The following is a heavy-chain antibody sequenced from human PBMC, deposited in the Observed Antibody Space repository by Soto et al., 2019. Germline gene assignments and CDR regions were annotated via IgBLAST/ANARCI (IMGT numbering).Heavy chain of an antibody. J-gene: IGHJ4*02. Sequence: SETLSLTCIVSGGSISSYYWSWIRQPPGKGLEWIGYIFYSGSTNYNPSLKSRVTISADTSENQFSLNLRSVTAADTALYYCARVGGVAARTFDYWGQGTLVTVSS. CDR1: GGSISSYY. CDR2: IFYSGST. CDR3: ARVGGVAARTFDY. D-gene: IGHD6-6*01. V-gene: IGHV4-59*01.